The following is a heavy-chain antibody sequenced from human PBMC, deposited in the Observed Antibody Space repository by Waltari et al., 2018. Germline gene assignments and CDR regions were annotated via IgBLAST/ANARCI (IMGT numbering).Heavy chain of an antibody. CDR1: GGSISSGSYY. CDR3: ARDPIAVEDDAFDI. V-gene: IGHV4-61*09. J-gene: IGHJ3*02. CDR2: NYTSGST. D-gene: IGHD6-19*01. Sequence: QVQLQESGPGLVKPSQTLSLTCTVSGGSISSGSYYWSWIRQPAGKGLEWIWYNYTSGSTNYNPSLKSRVTISVDTSKNQFSLKLSSVTAADTAVYYCARDPIAVEDDAFDIWGQGTMVTVSS.